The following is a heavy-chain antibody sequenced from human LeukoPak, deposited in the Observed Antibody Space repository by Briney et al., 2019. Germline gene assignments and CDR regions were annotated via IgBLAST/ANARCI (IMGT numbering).Heavy chain of an antibody. CDR3: ARDYYDSSGYFAYYYYGMDV. J-gene: IGHJ6*02. D-gene: IGHD3-22*01. CDR2: INHSGST. Sequence: PSENLSLTCAVYGGSFSGCYWSWIRQPPGKGLEWIGAINHSGSTNYNPSLKSRVTISVDTSKNQFSLKLSSVTAADTAVYYCARDYYDSSGYFAYYYYGMDVWGQGTTVTVS. V-gene: IGHV4-34*01. CDR1: GGSFSGCY.